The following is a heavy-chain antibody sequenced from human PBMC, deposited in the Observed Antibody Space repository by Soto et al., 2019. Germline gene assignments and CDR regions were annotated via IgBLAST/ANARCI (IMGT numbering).Heavy chain of an antibody. J-gene: IGHJ4*02. CDR2: ISAYNGNT. CDR3: AKTYSSSWYGNFDY. D-gene: IGHD6-13*01. Sequence: GASVKVSCTASGYTFTSCGISWVRQATGQGLEWMGWISAYNGNTNYAQKLQGRVTMTTDTSTSTAYMELRSLRSDDTAVYYCAKTYSSSWYGNFDYWGQGTLVTVSS. CDR1: GYTFTSCG. V-gene: IGHV1-18*01.